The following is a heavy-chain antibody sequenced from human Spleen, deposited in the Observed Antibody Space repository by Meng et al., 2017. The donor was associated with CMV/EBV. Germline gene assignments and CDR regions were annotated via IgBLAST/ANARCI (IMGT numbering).Heavy chain of an antibody. Sequence: SETLSLTCTVSGGSISSYYWSWIRQPPGKGLEWIGYIYYSGSTNYNPSLKSRVTISVDTSKNQFSLKLSSVTAADTAVYYCARAKYSRAPLDYWGQGTLVTVSS. J-gene: IGHJ4*02. D-gene: IGHD6-6*01. V-gene: IGHV4-59*12. CDR1: GGSISSYY. CDR2: IYYSGST. CDR3: ARAKYSRAPLDY.